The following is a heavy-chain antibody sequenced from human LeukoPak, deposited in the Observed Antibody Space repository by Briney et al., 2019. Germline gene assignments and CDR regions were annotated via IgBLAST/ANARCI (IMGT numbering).Heavy chain of an antibody. CDR2: IIPIFGTA. V-gene: IGHV1-69*13. Sequence: SVKVSCKASGGTFSSYAISWVRQAPGQGLEWMGGIIPIFGTANYAQKFQGRVTITADESTSTAYMELSSLRSEDTAVYYCARDGGYKGNFLYYWGQGTLVTVSS. J-gene: IGHJ4*02. CDR3: ARDGGYKGNFLYY. CDR1: GGTFSSYA. D-gene: IGHD3-16*01.